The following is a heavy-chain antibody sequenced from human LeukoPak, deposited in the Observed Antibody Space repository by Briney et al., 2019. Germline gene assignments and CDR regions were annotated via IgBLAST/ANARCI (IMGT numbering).Heavy chain of an antibody. D-gene: IGHD6-19*01. CDR1: GFTFSSYA. CDR2: ISGSGGTT. Sequence: GGSLRLSCAVSGFTFSSYAMSWVRQAPGKGLEWVSAISGSGGTTYCADSVKGRFTISRDNSKNTLYLQMNSVRAEDAAVYYCAKDDSVAGYGVDVWGQGTTVTVSS. J-gene: IGHJ6*02. CDR3: AKDDSVAGYGVDV. V-gene: IGHV3-23*01.